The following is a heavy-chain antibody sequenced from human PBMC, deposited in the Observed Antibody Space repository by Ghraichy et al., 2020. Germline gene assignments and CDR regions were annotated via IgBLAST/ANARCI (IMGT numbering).Heavy chain of an antibody. V-gene: IGHV3-48*02. CDR1: GFTFSSYA. J-gene: IGHJ4*02. D-gene: IGHD2-15*01. CDR2: ITSSGTTI. Sequence: GESLNISCAASGFTFSSYAMDWVRQAPGKGLEWLSYITSSGTTIYYADSVKGRFTISRDNDKNSLYLQMSSLRDEDTAVYYCAREGGNYCSGGSCSRDFDYWGQGTLVTVSS. CDR3: AREGGNYCSGGSCSRDFDY.